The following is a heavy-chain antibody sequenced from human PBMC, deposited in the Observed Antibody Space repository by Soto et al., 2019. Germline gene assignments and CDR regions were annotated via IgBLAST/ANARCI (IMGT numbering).Heavy chain of an antibody. V-gene: IGHV4-4*07. D-gene: IGHD1-7*01. CDR2: LNSYGNT. CDR3: GRESGEPWDYEAS. J-gene: IGHJ5*02. CDR1: GGSISSYR. Sequence: LSLTCTVSGGSISSYRWSWIRQPAGKGLEWIGRLNSYGNTHYNPSLKSRVTVSVDTSRTQFFLPLRSVTAADSAVYRCGRESGEPWDYEASWGQGTPVTVSS.